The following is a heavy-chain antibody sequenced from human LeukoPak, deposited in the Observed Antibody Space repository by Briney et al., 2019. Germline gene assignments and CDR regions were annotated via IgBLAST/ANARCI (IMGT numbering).Heavy chain of an antibody. CDR3: AKRWGYYDILTGYYAPGPFGY. V-gene: IGHV3-23*01. D-gene: IGHD3-9*01. Sequence: GGSLRLSCAASGLTFTTYAMTWVRQAPGKGLEWVSAISGSGGSTYYADSVKGRFTISRDNSKNTLYLQMNSLRAEDTAVYYCAKRWGYYDILTGYYAPGPFGYWGQGTLVTVSS. J-gene: IGHJ4*02. CDR2: ISGSGGST. CDR1: GLTFTTYA.